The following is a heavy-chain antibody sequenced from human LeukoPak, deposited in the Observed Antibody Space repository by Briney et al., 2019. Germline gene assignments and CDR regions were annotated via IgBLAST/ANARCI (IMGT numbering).Heavy chain of an antibody. CDR2: IDPSDSYT. D-gene: IGHD6-19*01. V-gene: IGHV5-10-1*01. Sequence: GESLKISCKGSGYSFTSYWISWARQMPGKGLEWMGRIDPSDSYTNYSPSFQGHVTISADKSISTAYLQWSSLKASDTAMYYCARHSIAVAAFNWFDPWGQGTLVTVSS. CDR3: ARHSIAVAAFNWFDP. J-gene: IGHJ5*02. CDR1: GYSFTSYW.